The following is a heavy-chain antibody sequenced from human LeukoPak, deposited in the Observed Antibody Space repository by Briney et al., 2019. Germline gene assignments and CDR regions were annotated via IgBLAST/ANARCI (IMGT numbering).Heavy chain of an antibody. D-gene: IGHD4-17*01. V-gene: IGHV3-30*04. CDR1: GFTFSSYA. Sequence: PGGSLRLSCAASGFTFSSYAMHWVRQAPGKGLEWVAVISYDGSNKYYADSVKGRFTISRDNAKNSLYLQMNSLRAEDTAVYYCARDTDYGDYPFEYWGQGTLVTVSS. CDR3: ARDTDYGDYPFEY. J-gene: IGHJ4*02. CDR2: ISYDGSNK.